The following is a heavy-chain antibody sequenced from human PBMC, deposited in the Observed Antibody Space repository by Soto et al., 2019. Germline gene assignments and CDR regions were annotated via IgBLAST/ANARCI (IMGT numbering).Heavy chain of an antibody. V-gene: IGHV3-21*01. Sequence: GSLRLSWAASGFTFSSYSMNWVRQAPGKGLEWVSSISSSSSYIYYADSVKGRFTISRDNAKNSLYLQMNSLRAEDTAVYYCASNARIYYDFWSGTASMDVRGKGTTVTVSS. D-gene: IGHD3-3*01. CDR1: GFTFSSYS. J-gene: IGHJ6*03. CDR2: ISSSSSYI. CDR3: ASNARIYYDFWSGTASMDV.